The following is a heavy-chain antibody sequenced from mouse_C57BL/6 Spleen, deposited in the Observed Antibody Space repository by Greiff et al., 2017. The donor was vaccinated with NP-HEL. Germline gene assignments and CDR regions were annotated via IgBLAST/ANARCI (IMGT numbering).Heavy chain of an antibody. D-gene: IGHD3-2*02. Sequence: VQLQQSGAELVRPGASVKLSCKASGYTFTDYYINWVKQRPGQGLEWIARIYPGSGNTYYNEKFKGKAPLTAEKSSSTAYMQLSSLTSEDSAVYFCARRGSYAMDYWGQGTSVTVSS. J-gene: IGHJ4*01. CDR2: IYPGSGNT. CDR1: GYTFTDYY. V-gene: IGHV1-76*01. CDR3: ARRGSYAMDY.